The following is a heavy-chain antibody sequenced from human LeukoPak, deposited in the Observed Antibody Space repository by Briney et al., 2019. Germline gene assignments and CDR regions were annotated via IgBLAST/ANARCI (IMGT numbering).Heavy chain of an antibody. CDR3: ARRRELPSTYYYYGMDV. D-gene: IGHD1-26*01. CDR1: GFTFSSYW. Sequence: PGGSLRLSCAASGFTFSSYWMHWVRQAPGKGLVWVSRINSDGSSTSYADSVKGRFTISRDNAKNTLYLQMNSLRAEDTAVYYCARRRELPSTYYYYGMDVWGQGTTVTVSS. CDR2: INSDGSST. V-gene: IGHV3-74*01. J-gene: IGHJ6*02.